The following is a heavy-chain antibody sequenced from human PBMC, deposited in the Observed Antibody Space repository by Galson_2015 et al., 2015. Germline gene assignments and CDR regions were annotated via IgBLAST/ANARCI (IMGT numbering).Heavy chain of an antibody. CDR2: IYSSGST. CDR3: ARDAGFGPGSSDC. Sequence: SETLSLICSVSGVSITNSYWSWIRQPPGKGLEWIGYIYSSGSTNYNPSLKSRVTISVDTSKKQLSLNLSSVTAADTAMYYCARDAGFGPGSSDCWGQGTLVTVSS. V-gene: IGHV4-59*01. D-gene: IGHD1-26*01. CDR1: GVSITNSY. J-gene: IGHJ4*02.